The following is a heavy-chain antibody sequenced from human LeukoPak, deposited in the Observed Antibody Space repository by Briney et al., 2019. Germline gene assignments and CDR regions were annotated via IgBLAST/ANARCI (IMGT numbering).Heavy chain of an antibody. D-gene: IGHD6-13*01. Sequence: GGSLRLSCAASGFTVSSNYMSWVRQAPGKGLEWVSVIYSGGSTYYADSVKGRFTISRDNSKNTLYLQMNSLRAEDTAVYYCARGVAAAGTKTLDAFDIWGQGTMVTVSS. CDR2: IYSGGST. V-gene: IGHV3-53*01. J-gene: IGHJ3*02. CDR3: ARGVAAAGTKTLDAFDI. CDR1: GFTVSSNY.